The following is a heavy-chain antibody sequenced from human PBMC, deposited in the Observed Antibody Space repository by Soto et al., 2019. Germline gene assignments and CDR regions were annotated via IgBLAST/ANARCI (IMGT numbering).Heavy chain of an antibody. CDR1: EFTFSNYA. J-gene: IGHJ4*02. CDR2: ISYGGGTT. D-gene: IGHD3-22*01. Sequence: EVQLLESGGGLVQPGGSLRLSCAASEFTFSNYAMSWVRQAPGKGLEWVSAISYGGGTTYYADSVKGRFTISRDNSKNTLYLQMNSLCAEDTAVYSGAKNPEYYYDSTCYHFDYWGQGTLVTVSS. CDR3: AKNPEYYYDSTCYHFDY. V-gene: IGHV3-23*01.